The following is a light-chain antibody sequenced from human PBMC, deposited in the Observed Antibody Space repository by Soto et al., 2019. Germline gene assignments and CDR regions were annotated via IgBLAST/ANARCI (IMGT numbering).Light chain of an antibody. CDR3: QPYNDWPRT. CDR1: QSVGTY. CDR2: GAS. J-gene: IGKJ1*01. Sequence: EIVMTQSPATLSVSPGERATLSCRASQSVGTYLAWYQQKPGQAPRLLIYGASTRAAGISPRFSGGGSGTEFPLTISSLQSEDFAVYYCQPYNDWPRTFDQGTKVGIK. V-gene: IGKV3-15*01.